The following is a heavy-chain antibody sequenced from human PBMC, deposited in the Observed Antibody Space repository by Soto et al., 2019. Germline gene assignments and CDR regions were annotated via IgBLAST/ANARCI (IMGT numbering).Heavy chain of an antibody. V-gene: IGHV4-30-2*01. CDR1: GGSISSGGYS. D-gene: IGHD3-10*01. CDR2: IYHSGST. Sequence: PSETLSLTCAVSGGSISSGGYSWSWIRQPPGKGLEWIGYIYHSGSTYYNPSLKSRVTISVDRSKNQFSLKLSSVTAADTAVYYCARGLSGRVRGVMLYGLDVWGQGTAVTVAS. J-gene: IGHJ6*02. CDR3: ARGLSGRVRGVMLYGLDV.